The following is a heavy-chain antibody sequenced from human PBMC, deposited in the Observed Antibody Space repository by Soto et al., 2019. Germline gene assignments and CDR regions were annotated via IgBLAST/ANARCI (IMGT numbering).Heavy chain of an antibody. J-gene: IGHJ4*02. CDR1: GDTFIKYD. CDR3: ARRKERSGPNYFDV. CDR2: VNPSNGNA. Sequence: GASVKVSCKASGDTFIKYDINWVRQATGQGLEWMGWVNPSNGNAGYAQNFRGRVTMTSNTSITTAYMELSGLRYEDTAVYYCARRKERSGPNYFDVWGQGTLVTVSS. D-gene: IGHD6-25*01. V-gene: IGHV1-8*01.